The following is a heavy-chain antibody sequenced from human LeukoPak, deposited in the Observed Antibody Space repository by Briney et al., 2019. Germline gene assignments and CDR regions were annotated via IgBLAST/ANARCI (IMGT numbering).Heavy chain of an antibody. CDR2: INSDGTTT. CDR1: AFNFTAYW. CDR3: AVSNGGYGP. D-gene: IGHD5-12*01. J-gene: IGHJ5*02. Sequence: GGSLRLSCGSTAFNFTAYWVHWVRQDPRQGLLWVARINSDGTTTNYADSVKGRFTISRDNAKNTLFLQMNSLRAEDTAVYFCAVSNGGYGPWGQGALVTVSS. V-gene: IGHV3-74*01.